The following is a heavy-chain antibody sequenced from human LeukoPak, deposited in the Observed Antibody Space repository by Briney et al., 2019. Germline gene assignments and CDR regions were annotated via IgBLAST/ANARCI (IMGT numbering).Heavy chain of an antibody. Sequence: SETLSLTCTVSGGSINSYYWNWIRQPPGKGLEWIGYIFYTGSTNCNPSLKSRVTISIDTSKNQFSLNLSSVTAADTAAYYCARVGATYPHYYMDVWGKGTTVTVAS. CDR3: ARVGATYPHYYMDV. CDR1: GGSINSYY. J-gene: IGHJ6*03. D-gene: IGHD3-16*01. V-gene: IGHV4-59*01. CDR2: IFYTGST.